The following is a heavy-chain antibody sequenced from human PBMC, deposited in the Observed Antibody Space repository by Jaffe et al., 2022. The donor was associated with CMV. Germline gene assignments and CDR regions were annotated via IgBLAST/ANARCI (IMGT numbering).Heavy chain of an antibody. CDR3: TRGGRYVEYSQH. Sequence: QVQLVQSGAEVKKPGASVKVSCKASGYTFTGYYIHWVRQAPGQGLEWMGWINPNSGGTDYAQQFQGRVTMARDTSISTVYLELTRLTSGDTAVYYCTRGGRYVEYSQHWGQGTLVIVSS. D-gene: IGHD3-16*01. CDR1: GYTFTGYY. CDR2: INPNSGGT. J-gene: IGHJ1*01. V-gene: IGHV1-2*02.